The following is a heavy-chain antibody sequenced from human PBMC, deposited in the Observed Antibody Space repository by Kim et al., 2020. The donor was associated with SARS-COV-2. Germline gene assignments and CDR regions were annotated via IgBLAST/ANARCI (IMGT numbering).Heavy chain of an antibody. Sequence: SETLSLTCAVYGGSFSGYYWSWIRQPPGKGLEWIGEINHSGSTNYNPSLKSRVTISVDTSKNQFSLKLSSVTAADTAVYYCARGRGTTLGYDYYYVMDV. CDR2: INHSGST. CDR3: ARGRGTTLGYDYYYVMDV. CDR1: GGSFSGYY. D-gene: IGHD1-26*01. J-gene: IGHJ6*01. V-gene: IGHV4-34*01.